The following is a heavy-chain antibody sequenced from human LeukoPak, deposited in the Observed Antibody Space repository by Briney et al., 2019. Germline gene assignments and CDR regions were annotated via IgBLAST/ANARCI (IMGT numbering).Heavy chain of an antibody. CDR3: ARVIAARGSASFDY. CDR2: ITGSGGST. J-gene: IGHJ4*02. CDR1: GFTFRNYG. V-gene: IGHV3-23*01. Sequence: GGSLRLSCAASGFTFRNYGMNWVRQAPGKGLEWVSAITGSGGSTYYADSVKGRFTISRDNAKNSLYLQMNSLRAEDTAVYYCARVIAARGSASFDYWGQGTLVTVSS. D-gene: IGHD6-6*01.